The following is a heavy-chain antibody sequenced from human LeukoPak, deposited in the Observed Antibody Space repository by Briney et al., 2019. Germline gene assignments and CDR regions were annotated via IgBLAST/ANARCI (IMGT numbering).Heavy chain of an antibody. V-gene: IGHV4-39*07. Sequence: PSETLSLTCTVSGGSISSSSYYWGWIRQPPGKGLEWIGSIYYSGSTYYNPSLKSRVTISVDTSKNQFSLKLSSVPAADTAVYYCARATIYDSSGYYSPSFHYYYYYYMDVWGKGTTVTVSS. CDR3: ARATIYDSSGYYSPSFHYYYYYYMDV. CDR2: IYYSGST. CDR1: GGSISSSSYY. D-gene: IGHD3-22*01. J-gene: IGHJ6*03.